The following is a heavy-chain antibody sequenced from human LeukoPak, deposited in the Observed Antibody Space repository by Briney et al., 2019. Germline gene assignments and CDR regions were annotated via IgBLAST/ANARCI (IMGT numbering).Heavy chain of an antibody. CDR2: ISAYNDGNT. CDR1: GYTLSSYD. D-gene: IGHD3-22*01. CDR3: ARGAYYYDSSGYYGNDY. J-gene: IGHJ4*02. Sequence: ASVKVSCKASGYTLSSYDMNWVRQAPGQGLEWMGWISAYNDGNTNYAQRFQGRVTMTRNTSISTAYMELSSLRSEDTAVYYCARGAYYYDSSGYYGNDYWGQGTLVTVSS. V-gene: IGHV1-8*01.